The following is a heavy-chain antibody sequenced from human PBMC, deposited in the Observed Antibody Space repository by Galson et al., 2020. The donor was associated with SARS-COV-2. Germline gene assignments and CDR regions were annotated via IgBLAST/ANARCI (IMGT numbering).Heavy chain of an antibody. CDR2: ISYDGRNR. J-gene: IGHJ6*02. CDR3: ARGMAAHGNYYAMNV. V-gene: IGHV3-30*04. D-gene: IGHD6-13*01. Sequence: GGSLRLSCAGSGFDFSINAMHWVRQAPDKGLEWVALISYDGRNRNYADSVKGRFTISRDNSNNTLYLTMNSLRGEDTAVYYCARGMAAHGNYYAMNVWGQGTTLTVSS. CDR1: GFDFSINA.